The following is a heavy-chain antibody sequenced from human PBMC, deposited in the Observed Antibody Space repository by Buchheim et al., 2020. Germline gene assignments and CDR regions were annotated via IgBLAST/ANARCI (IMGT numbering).Heavy chain of an antibody. CDR1: GYTFTSYY. CDR2: INPSGGST. Sequence: QVQLVQSGAEVKKPGASVKVSCKASGYTFTSYYMHWVRQAPGQGLEWMGIINPSGGSTSYAQKFQGRVTMTRDTSTSTVYMELSSLRSEDTAVYYCARAPEGIVVVPAAIPGGYYGMDVWGQGTT. J-gene: IGHJ6*02. V-gene: IGHV1-46*01. CDR3: ARAPEGIVVVPAAIPGGYYGMDV. D-gene: IGHD2-2*02.